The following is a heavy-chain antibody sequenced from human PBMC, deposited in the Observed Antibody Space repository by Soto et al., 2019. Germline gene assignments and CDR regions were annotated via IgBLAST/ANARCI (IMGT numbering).Heavy chain of an antibody. V-gene: IGHV1-8*01. CDR3: ARGRNYYGSGSYYSGYFDY. Sequence: QVQLVQSGAEVKKPGASVKVSCKASGYTFTSYDINWVRQATGQGLEWMGWMNPNSGNTGYAQKFQGRVTMTRNTSISTDYMELSSLRSEDTAVYYCARGRNYYGSGSYYSGYFDYWGQGTLVTVSS. CDR2: MNPNSGNT. J-gene: IGHJ4*02. CDR1: GYTFTSYD. D-gene: IGHD3-10*01.